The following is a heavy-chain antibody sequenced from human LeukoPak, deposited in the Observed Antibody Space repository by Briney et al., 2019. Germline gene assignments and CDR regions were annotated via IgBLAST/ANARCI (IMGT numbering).Heavy chain of an antibody. CDR2: ISYDGSNK. CDR1: GFTFSSYG. D-gene: IGHD2-15*01. J-gene: IGHJ6*02. Sequence: GGSLRLSCAASGFTFSSYGMHWVRQAPGKGLEWVAVISYDGSNKYYADSVKGRFTISRDNSKNTLYLQMNSLRAEDTAVYYCAKDACSGGSCYSLFIYYYYGMDVWGQGTTVTVSS. CDR3: AKDACSGGSCYSLFIYYYYGMDV. V-gene: IGHV3-30*18.